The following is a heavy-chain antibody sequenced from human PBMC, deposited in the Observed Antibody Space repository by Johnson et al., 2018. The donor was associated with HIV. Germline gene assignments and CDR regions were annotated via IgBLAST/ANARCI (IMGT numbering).Heavy chain of an antibody. CDR2: ISYDGSNK. CDR3: AKEGWAAAQEGWGAFDI. Sequence: QVQLVESGGGVVQPGRSLRLSCAASGFTFSSYGMHWVRQAPGKGLEWVAVISYDGSNKYYADSVKGRFTISRDNSKNTMYLQMNSLRAEDKAVYYCAKEGWAAAQEGWGAFDIWGQGTMVTVSS. D-gene: IGHD6-6*01. CDR1: GFTFSSYG. V-gene: IGHV3-30*18. J-gene: IGHJ3*02.